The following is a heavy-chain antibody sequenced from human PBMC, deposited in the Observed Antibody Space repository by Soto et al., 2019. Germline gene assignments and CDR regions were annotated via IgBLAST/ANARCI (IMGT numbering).Heavy chain of an antibody. CDR3: ARVDYGGNSDAFDI. V-gene: IGHV4-59*01. D-gene: IGHD4-17*01. Sequence: SETLSLTCTVSCGSINTFYSNWIRQPPGKGLEWIGYIYYSGSTNYNPSLKSRVTISVDTSKNQCSLKLSSVTAADTAVYYCARVDYGGNSDAFDIWGQGTMVTVSS. CDR2: IYYSGST. J-gene: IGHJ3*02. CDR1: CGSINTFY.